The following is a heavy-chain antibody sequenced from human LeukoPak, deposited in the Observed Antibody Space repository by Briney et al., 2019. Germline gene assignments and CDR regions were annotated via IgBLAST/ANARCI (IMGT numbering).Heavy chain of an antibody. CDR1: GFTFSSYW. J-gene: IGHJ6*03. Sequence: GGSLRLSCAASGFTFSSYWMHWVRHAPGKGLVWVSRINSDGSSTSYADSVKGRFTISRDNAKNTLYLQMNSLRAEDTAVYYCARGREEIQLEFDYMDVWGKGTTVTVPS. D-gene: IGHD5-18*01. V-gene: IGHV3-74*01. CDR3: ARGREEIQLEFDYMDV. CDR2: INSDGSST.